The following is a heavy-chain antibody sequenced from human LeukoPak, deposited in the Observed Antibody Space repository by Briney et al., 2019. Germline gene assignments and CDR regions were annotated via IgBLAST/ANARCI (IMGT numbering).Heavy chain of an antibody. CDR1: GCIFTTYW. J-gene: IGHJ4*02. Sequence: GESLKISCEGAGCIFTTYWIGWVRQLPGKGLEWIGIIFPGDSDTTYSPSLQGQVTISADKSINTAYLQWSSLRASATAMYYCATSESQTRFDYWGQGTPVTVSS. CDR2: IFPGDSDT. D-gene: IGHD1/OR15-1a*01. CDR3: ATSESQTRFDY. V-gene: IGHV5-51*01.